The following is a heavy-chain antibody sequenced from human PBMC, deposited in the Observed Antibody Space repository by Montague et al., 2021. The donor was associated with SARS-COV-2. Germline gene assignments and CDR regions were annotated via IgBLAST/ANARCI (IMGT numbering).Heavy chain of an antibody. CDR1: GFTLSSYW. CDR2: LSNDGSSP. CDR3: ARDPPGSIWDTFDI. Sequence: SLRLSCAASGFTLSSYWMHWVRHVPGEGLLWVSRLSNDGSSPAYXDSVKGRFTISRANAKNTLSLQMHSLRAEGTAVYYCARDPPGSIWDTFDIWCLGTVVSSSS. D-gene: IGHD6-13*01. V-gene: IGHV3-74*03. J-gene: IGHJ3*02.